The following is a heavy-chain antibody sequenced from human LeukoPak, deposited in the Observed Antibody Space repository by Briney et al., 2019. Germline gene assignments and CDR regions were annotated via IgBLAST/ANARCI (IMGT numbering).Heavy chain of an antibody. CDR1: GGSISSYY. J-gene: IGHJ4*02. CDR2: IYYSGST. Sequence: SETLSLTCTVSGGSISSYYWSWIRQPPGKGLEWIGYIYYSGSTSYNPSLKSRVTISVDTSKKQFSLKLSSVTAADTAVYYCAREGYSSGIDYWGQGTLVTVSS. CDR3: AREGYSSGIDY. D-gene: IGHD6-19*01. V-gene: IGHV4-59*01.